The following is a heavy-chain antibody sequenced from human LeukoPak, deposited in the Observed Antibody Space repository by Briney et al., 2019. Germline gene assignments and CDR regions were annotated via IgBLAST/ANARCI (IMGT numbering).Heavy chain of an antibody. CDR3: AKDLGPGIAASFFQH. CDR2: ISYDGSNK. D-gene: IGHD6-13*01. V-gene: IGHV3-30-3*01. J-gene: IGHJ1*01. CDR1: GFTFSSYA. Sequence: GGSLRLSCAASGFTFSSYAMHWVRQAPGKGLEWVAVISYDGSNKYYADSVKGRFTISRDNSKNTLYLQMNSLRAEDTAVYYCAKDLGPGIAASFFQHWGQGTLITVSS.